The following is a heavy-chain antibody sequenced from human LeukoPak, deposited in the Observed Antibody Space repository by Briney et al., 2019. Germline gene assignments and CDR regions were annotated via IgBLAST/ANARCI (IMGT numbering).Heavy chain of an antibody. Sequence: PGGSLRLSCAASGFSFSSHWMSWVRQAPGKGLEWVANIKQDGSEKHYVDSVKGRFTVSRDNAKNSLYLQMNGLRADDTAVYYCARGFGITFWGQGTLVTVSS. D-gene: IGHD3-16*01. CDR2: IKQDGSEK. CDR3: ARGFGITF. CDR1: GFSFSSHW. V-gene: IGHV3-7*03. J-gene: IGHJ4*02.